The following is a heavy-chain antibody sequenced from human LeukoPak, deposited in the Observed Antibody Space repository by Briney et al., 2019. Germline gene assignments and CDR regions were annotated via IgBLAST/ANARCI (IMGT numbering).Heavy chain of an antibody. D-gene: IGHD3-10*01. J-gene: IGHJ4*02. Sequence: GGSLRLSCAASGFTLSSYAMTWVRQAPGRGLEWVSSVDGGGGGTYYADSVKGRFTISRDNSKDTLYLQMNSLRAEDTAVYYCARALGHYYGSGGNYYFDYWGQGTLVTVSS. CDR3: ARALGHYYGSGGNYYFDY. CDR2: VDGGGGGT. V-gene: IGHV3-23*01. CDR1: GFTLSSYA.